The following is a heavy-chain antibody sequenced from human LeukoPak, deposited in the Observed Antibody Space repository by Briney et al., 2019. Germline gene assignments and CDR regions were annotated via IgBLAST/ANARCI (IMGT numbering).Heavy chain of an antibody. CDR2: INPNSGGT. CDR1: GYTFTGYY. CDR3: ASARYRGGVAAGFLFDI. V-gene: IGHV1-2*02. D-gene: IGHD2-21*01. J-gene: IGHJ3*02. Sequence: ASVKVSCKASGYTFTGYYMHWVRQAPGQGLEWMGWINPNSGGTNYAQKFQGRVTMTRDTSISTAYMELSRLRSDDTAVYYRASARYRGGVAAGFLFDIWGQGTMVTVSS.